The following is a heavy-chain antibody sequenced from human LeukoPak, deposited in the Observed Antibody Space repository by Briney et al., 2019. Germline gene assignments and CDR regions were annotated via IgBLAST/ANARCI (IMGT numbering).Heavy chain of an antibody. Sequence: GGSLRLSCAASGFTFSSYGMHWVRQAPGKGLEWVAFIRYDGSNKYYADSVKGRFTISRDNSKNTLYLQMNSLRAEDTAVYYCAKAPGIAAANDYWGQGTLVTVSS. CDR2: IRYDGSNK. CDR1: GFTFSSYG. D-gene: IGHD6-13*01. J-gene: IGHJ4*02. CDR3: AKAPGIAAANDY. V-gene: IGHV3-30*02.